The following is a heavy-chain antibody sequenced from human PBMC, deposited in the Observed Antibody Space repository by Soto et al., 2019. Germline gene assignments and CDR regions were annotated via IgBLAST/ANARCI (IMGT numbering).Heavy chain of an antibody. V-gene: IGHV4-39*01. D-gene: IGHD2-2*01. Sequence: QLQLQESGPGLVKPSETLSLTCTVSGGSISSSNYYWGWIRHPPGKGLEWIGSIYYSGSTYYNPSLKSRVTISVDTSKNQFSLKLTSVTAADTAVYYCARGGISRIYQLPPFDPWGQGTLVIVSS. CDR3: ARGGISRIYQLPPFDP. CDR2: IYYSGST. CDR1: GGSISSSNYY. J-gene: IGHJ5*02.